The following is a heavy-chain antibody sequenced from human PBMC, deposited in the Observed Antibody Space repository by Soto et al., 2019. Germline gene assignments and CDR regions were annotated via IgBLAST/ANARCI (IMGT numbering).Heavy chain of an antibody. D-gene: IGHD6-19*01. CDR3: ARVSYNGRGWYFDY. CDR1: GFTFSSYD. CDR2: IGTAGDT. V-gene: IGHV3-13*01. J-gene: IGHJ4*02. Sequence: EVQLVESGGGLVQPGGSLRLSCAASGFTFSSYDMHWVRQATGKGLEWVSAIGTAGDTYYPGSVKGRFTISRENAKNSLYLQMNSLRAGDTAVYYCARVSYNGRGWYFDYWGQGTLVTVSS.